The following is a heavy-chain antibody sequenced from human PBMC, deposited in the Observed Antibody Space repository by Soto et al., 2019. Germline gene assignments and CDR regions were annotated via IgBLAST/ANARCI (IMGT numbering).Heavy chain of an antibody. V-gene: IGHV1-18*01. CDR2: VSAHTGDS. D-gene: IGHD4-17*01. Sequence: QVQLVQSGAEVKKPEASVKVSCKASGYPFGGYAIGWVRQAPGQGLEWMGWVSAHTGDSGYAQRFQGRVTLTTETSTSTAYMELRGLRSDDTAVYYCARPSTSYGDYGWSLAYWGQGTLVTVSS. CDR1: GYPFGGYA. J-gene: IGHJ4*02. CDR3: ARPSTSYGDYGWSLAY.